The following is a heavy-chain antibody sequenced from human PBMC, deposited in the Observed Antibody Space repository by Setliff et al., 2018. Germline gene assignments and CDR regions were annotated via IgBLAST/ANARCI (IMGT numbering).Heavy chain of an antibody. CDR3: ARGGTFRYFDF. V-gene: IGHV4-61*09. CDR1: GDSISSRRNY. Sequence: SETLSLTCTVSGDSISSRRNYWGWFRQPAGKELEWIGQIYTSWSTNYNPSLKSRVTISLDTSKNQFSLKLRSVTAADTAVYYCARGGTFRYFDFWGQGAPVTVSS. CDR2: IYTSWST. J-gene: IGHJ4*02. D-gene: IGHD5-12*01.